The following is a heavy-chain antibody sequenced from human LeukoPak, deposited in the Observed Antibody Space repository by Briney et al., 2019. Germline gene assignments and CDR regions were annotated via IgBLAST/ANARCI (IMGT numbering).Heavy chain of an antibody. CDR3: ARGGGFDFWADYYYYMDV. V-gene: IGHV1-69*05. D-gene: IGHD3/OR15-3a*01. CDR1: GGTFSSYA. Sequence: SVKVSCKASGGTFSSYAISWVRQPPGQGLEWMGGIIPIFGTANYAQKFQGRVTITTDESTSTAYMELSRLRSEDAAVYYCARGGGFDFWADYYYYMDVWGKGTTVTVSS. CDR2: IIPIFGTA. J-gene: IGHJ6*03.